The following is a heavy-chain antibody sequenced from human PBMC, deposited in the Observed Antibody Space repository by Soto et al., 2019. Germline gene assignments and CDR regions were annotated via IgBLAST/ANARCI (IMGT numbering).Heavy chain of an antibody. CDR3: ARLKTVVRGQYYYGMDV. CDR2: IDPSDSYT. D-gene: IGHD2-15*01. CDR1: GYSFTSYW. V-gene: IGHV5-10-1*01. Sequence: PGESLKISCKGSGYSFTSYWISWVRQMPGKGLEWMGRIDPSDSYTNYSPSFQGHVTISADKSISTAYLQWSSLKASDTAMYYCARLKTVVRGQYYYGMDVWGQGTTVTVSS. J-gene: IGHJ6*02.